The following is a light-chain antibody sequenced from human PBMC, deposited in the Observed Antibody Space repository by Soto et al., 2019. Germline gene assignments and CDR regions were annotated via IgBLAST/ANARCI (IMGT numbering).Light chain of an antibody. J-gene: IGLJ1*01. CDR3: QSYDSSLSGYYV. CDR1: SSNIGAGYD. V-gene: IGLV1-40*01. CDR2: GNS. Sequence: QSVLTQPPSVSGAPGQRVTISCTGSSSNIGAGYDVHWYQQLPGTAPKLLISGNSNRPSGVPDRFSGSKSGTSASLAITGLPAEDQADYYGQSYDSSLSGYYVFGTGTKVSVL.